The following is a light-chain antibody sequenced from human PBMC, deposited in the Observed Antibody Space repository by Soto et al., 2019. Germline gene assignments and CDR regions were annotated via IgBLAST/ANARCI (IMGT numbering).Light chain of an antibody. Sequence: QSALTQPASVSGSPGQSITISCTGTSSDVGGYNSVSWYQLHPGKATKLMIYDVSNRPSGVSNRFSGSKSGNTASLTISGLQAEDEADYYCNSYTSGYYVFGTGTKVTVL. CDR3: NSYTSGYYV. CDR1: SSDVGGYNS. J-gene: IGLJ1*01. CDR2: DVS. V-gene: IGLV2-14*03.